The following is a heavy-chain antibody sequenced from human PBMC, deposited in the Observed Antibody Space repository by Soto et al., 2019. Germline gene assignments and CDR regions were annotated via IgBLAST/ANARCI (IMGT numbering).Heavy chain of an antibody. V-gene: IGHV4-34*01. CDR2: INHSGST. D-gene: IGHD3-3*01. CDR3: ASNSFYDFWSGYYKYYYYGMDV. Sequence: PXATLSLTCAVYGGSFSGYYWSWIRQPPGKGLEWIGEINHSGSTNYNPSLKSRVTISVDTSKNQFSLKLSSVTAADTAVYYCASNSFYDFWSGYYKYYYYGMDVWGQGTTVTVSS. CDR1: GGSFSGYY. J-gene: IGHJ6*02.